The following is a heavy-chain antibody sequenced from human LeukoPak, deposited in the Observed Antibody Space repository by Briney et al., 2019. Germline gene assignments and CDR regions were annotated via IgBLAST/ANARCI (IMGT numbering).Heavy chain of an antibody. J-gene: IGHJ4*02. CDR1: GGSIITTNW. Sequence: SETLSLTCAVSGGSIITTNWWSWVRQPPGKGLEWIGEVHLNGATHYNPSLGSRVSMSIDKSKNHMSLKLTSVTAADTAIYYCTGESGAFSPFGFWGQGTLVTVSS. V-gene: IGHV4-4*02. CDR3: TGESGAFSPFGF. D-gene: IGHD1-26*01. CDR2: VHLNGAT.